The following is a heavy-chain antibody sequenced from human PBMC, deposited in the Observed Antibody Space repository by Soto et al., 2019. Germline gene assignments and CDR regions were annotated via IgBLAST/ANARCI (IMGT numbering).Heavy chain of an antibody. CDR3: AGLYSSSWYLRY. V-gene: IGHV3-30*03. CDR2: ISYDGSNK. J-gene: IGHJ4*02. Sequence: QVQLVESGGGVVQPGRSLRLSCAACGFTFSSYGMHWVRQAPGKGLEWVAVISYDGSNKYYADSVKGRFTISRDNSKNTLYLQMNSLRAEDTAVYYCAGLYSSSWYLRYWGQGTLVTVSS. CDR1: GFTFSSYG. D-gene: IGHD6-13*01.